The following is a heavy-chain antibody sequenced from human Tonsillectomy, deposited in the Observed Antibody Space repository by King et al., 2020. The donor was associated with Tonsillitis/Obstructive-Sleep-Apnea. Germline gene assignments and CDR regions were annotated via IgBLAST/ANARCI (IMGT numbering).Heavy chain of an antibody. CDR3: ARGAPPSSGWPFDY. D-gene: IGHD6-19*01. V-gene: IGHV3-7*03. Sequence: VQLVESGGGLVQPGGSLRLSCAASGFTFSSYWMSWVRQAPGKGLEWVANIKQDGSEKYYVDSVKGRFTISRDNAKNSLYLQMSSLRAEDTAVYYCARGAPPSSGWPFDYWGQGTLVTVSS. CDR1: GFTFSSYW. CDR2: IKQDGSEK. J-gene: IGHJ4*02.